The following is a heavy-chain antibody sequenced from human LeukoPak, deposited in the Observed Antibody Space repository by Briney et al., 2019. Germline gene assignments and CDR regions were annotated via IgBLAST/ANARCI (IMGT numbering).Heavy chain of an antibody. J-gene: IGHJ3*02. CDR1: GFTFSTYS. V-gene: IGHV4-59*12. CDR3: AKSNGYGLVDI. CDR2: IFYSGST. D-gene: IGHD3-10*01. Sequence: GSLRLSCAGSGFTFSTYSMNWVRQAPGKGLEWIGNIFYSGSTYYSPSVKSRVTISLDTSRNQFSLKLNSVTAADTAVYYCAKSNGYGLVDIWGQGTMVTVSS.